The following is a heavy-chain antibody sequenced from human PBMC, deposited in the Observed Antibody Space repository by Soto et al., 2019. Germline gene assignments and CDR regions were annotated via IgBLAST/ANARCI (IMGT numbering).Heavy chain of an antibody. CDR3: AREGGITIFGVVIIPDYYYYGMDV. CDR2: TYYRSKWYN. V-gene: IGHV6-1*01. J-gene: IGHJ6*02. D-gene: IGHD3-3*01. Sequence: SQTLSLTCAISGDSVSCNSSAWNWIRQSPSRGLEWLGRTYYRSKWYNDYAVSVKSRITINPDTSKNQFSLQLNSVTPEDTAVYYCAREGGITIFGVVIIPDYYYYGMDVWGQGTTVTVSS. CDR1: GDSVSCNSSA.